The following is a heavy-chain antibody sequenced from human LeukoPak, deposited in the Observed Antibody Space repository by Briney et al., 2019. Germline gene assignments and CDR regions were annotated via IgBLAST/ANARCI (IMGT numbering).Heavy chain of an antibody. J-gene: IGHJ4*02. CDR3: ATSTSGYCSNDSCLFDY. D-gene: IGHD2-15*01. V-gene: IGHV5-51*01. Sequence: GESLKISCKTCGYTFSSYWIGWVRQMPGKGLEYMGIIYPADSDTRYSPSFQGQVTISADKSISTAYLQWSRLKASDTAMYYCATSTSGYCSNDSCLFDYWGQGTLVTVSS. CDR2: IYPADSDT. CDR1: GYTFSSYW.